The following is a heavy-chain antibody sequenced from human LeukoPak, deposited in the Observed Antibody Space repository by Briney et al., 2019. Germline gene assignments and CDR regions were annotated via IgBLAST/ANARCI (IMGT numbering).Heavy chain of an antibody. CDR1: GGTFSSYA. Sequence: GASVKVSCKASGGTFSSYAISWVRQAPGQGLEWMGGIIPIFGTANYAQKFQGRVTITADESTSTAYMELSSLRSEDTAVCYCARDWLEVPNTAMALYGMDVWGQGTTVTVSS. V-gene: IGHV1-69*01. CDR2: IIPIFGTA. D-gene: IGHD5-18*01. CDR3: ARDWLEVPNTAMALYGMDV. J-gene: IGHJ6*02.